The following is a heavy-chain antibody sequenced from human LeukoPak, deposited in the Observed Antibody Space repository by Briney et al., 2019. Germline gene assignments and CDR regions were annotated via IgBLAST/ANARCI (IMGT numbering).Heavy chain of an antibody. Sequence: PSETLSLTCTVSGGSISSYYWSWIRQPPGKGLEWIGYIYYSGSTNYNPSLKSRVTISVDTSKNQFSLKLSSVTAADTAVYYCARRTYDLWSGDYTGAFDIWGQGTMVTVSS. D-gene: IGHD3-3*01. V-gene: IGHV4-59*01. J-gene: IGHJ3*02. CDR3: ARRTYDLWSGDYTGAFDI. CDR2: IYYSGST. CDR1: GGSISSYY.